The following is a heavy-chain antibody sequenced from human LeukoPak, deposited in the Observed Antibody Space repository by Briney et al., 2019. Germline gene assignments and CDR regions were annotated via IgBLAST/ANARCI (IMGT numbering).Heavy chain of an antibody. Sequence: PSETLSLTCTVSGGSISGSSFYWGWIRQPPGKGLEWIGSIYYTGSTYYNPSLKSRVTISVDTSKKQFSLKLSSVTAADTAVYYCARATGVLWFGELLTMPDVWGQGTTVTVSS. V-gene: IGHV4-39*07. CDR2: IYYTGST. D-gene: IGHD3-10*01. CDR3: ARATGVLWFGELLTMPDV. J-gene: IGHJ6*02. CDR1: GGSISGSSFY.